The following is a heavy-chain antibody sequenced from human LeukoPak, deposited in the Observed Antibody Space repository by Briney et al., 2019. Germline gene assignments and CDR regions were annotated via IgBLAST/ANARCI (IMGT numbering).Heavy chain of an antibody. Sequence: GGSLRLSCAASGFTFSSYAMSWVRQAPGKGLEWVSAISGSGGSTYYADSVKGRFTISRDNSKNTLYLQMNSLRAEDTAFYYCAKVPLSAGGWYEYWGQGTLVTVSS. CDR1: GFTFSSYA. J-gene: IGHJ4*02. D-gene: IGHD6-19*01. CDR3: AKVPLSAGGWYEY. V-gene: IGHV3-23*01. CDR2: ISGSGGST.